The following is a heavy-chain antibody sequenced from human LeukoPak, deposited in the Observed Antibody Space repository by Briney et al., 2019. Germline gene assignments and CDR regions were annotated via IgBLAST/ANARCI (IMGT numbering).Heavy chain of an antibody. CDR2: ISYDGSNK. Sequence: PGGSLRLSCAASGFTFSSYAMHWVRQAPGKGLEWVAVISYDGSNKYYADSVKGRFTISRDNSKNTLYLQMNSLRAEDTAVYYCATTRSSGWYEGPYYGMDVWGQGTTVTVSS. CDR3: ATTRSSGWYEGPYYGMDV. D-gene: IGHD6-19*01. J-gene: IGHJ6*02. V-gene: IGHV3-30-3*01. CDR1: GFTFSSYA.